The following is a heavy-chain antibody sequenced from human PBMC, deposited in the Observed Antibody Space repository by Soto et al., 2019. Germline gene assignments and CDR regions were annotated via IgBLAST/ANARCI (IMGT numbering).Heavy chain of an antibody. D-gene: IGHD4-17*01. CDR1: GFSLTTSGVG. Sequence: QITLKESGPTLVKPTQTLTLTCTFSGFSLTTSGVGVGWIRQPPGKALEWLALIYWDDDKRYSPSLKSRLTITKDTSKNQVVLTMTNMDPVDTATYYCAHDYGDYGGDYYFDYWGQGTLVTVSS. CDR2: IYWDDDK. V-gene: IGHV2-5*02. CDR3: AHDYGDYGGDYYFDY. J-gene: IGHJ4*02.